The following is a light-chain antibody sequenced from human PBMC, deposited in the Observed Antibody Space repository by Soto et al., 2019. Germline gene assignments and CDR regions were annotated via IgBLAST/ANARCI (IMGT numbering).Light chain of an antibody. Sequence: QLVLTQAPSASGTPGQRVTISCSGSSSNIGSEYVYWYQQLPGTAPKLLIYRNNQRPSGVPDRFSGSKSGTSASLAISGLRSEDEADYYCAARDDSLSSVVFGGGTQLTVL. J-gene: IGLJ2*01. CDR2: RNN. CDR1: SSNIGSEY. V-gene: IGLV1-47*01. CDR3: AARDDSLSSVV.